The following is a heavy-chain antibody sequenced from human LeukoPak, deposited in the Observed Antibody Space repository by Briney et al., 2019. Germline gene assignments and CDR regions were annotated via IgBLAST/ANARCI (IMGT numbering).Heavy chain of an antibody. CDR1: GFTFSNAW. J-gene: IGHJ4*02. V-gene: IGHV3-15*01. D-gene: IGHD6-13*01. Sequence: GGSLRLSCAASGFTFSNAWMSWVRQAPGKGLEWVVRIKSKTDGGTTDYAAPVKGRFTISRDDSKNTLYLQMNSLKTEDTAVYYCTTDYGAAGGLADYWGQGTLVTVSS. CDR2: IKSKTDGGTT. CDR3: TTDYGAAGGLADY.